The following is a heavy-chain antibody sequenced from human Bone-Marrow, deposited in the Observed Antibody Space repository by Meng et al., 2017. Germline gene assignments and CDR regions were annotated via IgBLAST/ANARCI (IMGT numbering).Heavy chain of an antibody. CDR1: GYTFTSYY. CDR2: INPSGGST. J-gene: IGHJ6*02. D-gene: IGHD1-14*01. V-gene: IGHV1-46*01. Sequence: ASVKVSCKASGYTFTSYYMHWVRQAPGQGLEWMGIINPSGGSTSYAQKFQGRVTMTRDTSTSTVYMELSGLRSEDTAVYYCTLNRLEYYYGMDVWGQGTTVTVSS. CDR3: TLNRLEYYYGMDV.